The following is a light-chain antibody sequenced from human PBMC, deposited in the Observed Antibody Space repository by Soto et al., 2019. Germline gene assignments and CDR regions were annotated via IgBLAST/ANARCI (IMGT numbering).Light chain of an antibody. CDR3: SSYTIIPTPYV. CDR1: TSDVGSSNY. V-gene: IGLV2-14*01. CDR2: EVS. J-gene: IGLJ1*01. Sequence: QSALTQPASVSGSPGQSITISCTGSTSDVGSSNYVSWYQQHPGKAPKLILYEVSHRPSGVSDRFSGSKSGNTASLTVSWLQAEDEADYYCSSYTIIPTPYVFGSGTKVTVL.